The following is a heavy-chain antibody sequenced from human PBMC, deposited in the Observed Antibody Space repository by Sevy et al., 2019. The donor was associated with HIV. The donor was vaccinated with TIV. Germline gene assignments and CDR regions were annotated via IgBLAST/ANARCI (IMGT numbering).Heavy chain of an antibody. D-gene: IGHD5-12*01. Sequence: GGSLRLSCAASGFTFSSYGMHWVHQAPGKGLEWVAVIWYDGSNKYYADSVKGRFTISRDNSKNTLYLQTNSLRAEDTAVYYCAKDNFSRRRDGYNYLFDYWGQGTLVTVSS. J-gene: IGHJ4*02. CDR1: GFTFSSYG. V-gene: IGHV3-33*06. CDR3: AKDNFSRRRDGYNYLFDY. CDR2: IWYDGSNK.